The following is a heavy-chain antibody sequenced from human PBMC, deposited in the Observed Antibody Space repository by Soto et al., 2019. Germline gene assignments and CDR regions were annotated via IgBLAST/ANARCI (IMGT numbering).Heavy chain of an antibody. Sequence: QVHLVQSGAEVKKPGASVKVSCKGSGHAFTTYGITWVRQAPGQGLEWMGWISAHNGNTNYAQKLQGRVTVTRDTSPRTAYMELRSQRSDDTAVYYCARGRYGDYWGQGALVTVSS. V-gene: IGHV1-18*01. D-gene: IGHD1-1*01. J-gene: IGHJ4*02. CDR2: ISAHNGNT. CDR1: GHAFTTYG. CDR3: ARGRYGDY.